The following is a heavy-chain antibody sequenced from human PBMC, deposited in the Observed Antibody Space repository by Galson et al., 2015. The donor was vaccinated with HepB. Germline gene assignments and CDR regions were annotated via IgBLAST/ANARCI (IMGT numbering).Heavy chain of an antibody. D-gene: IGHD2-8*01. CDR3: ARDLFGCTNGVCYTHFDY. CDR2: ISAYNGNT. J-gene: IGHJ4*02. V-gene: IGHV1-18*01. Sequence: SVKVSCKASGYTFTSYGISWVRQAPGQGLEWMGWISAYNGNTNYAQKLQGRVTMTTDTSTSTAYMELRSLRSDDTAVYYCARDLFGCTNGVCYTHFDYWGQGTLVTVSS. CDR1: GYTFTSYG.